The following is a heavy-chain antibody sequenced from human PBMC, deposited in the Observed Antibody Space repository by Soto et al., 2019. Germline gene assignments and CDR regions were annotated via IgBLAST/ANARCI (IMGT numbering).Heavy chain of an antibody. Sequence: VASVKVSCKASGYTFTGYYIHWVRQAPGQGLEWLGWINPNSGATYYAQKFQGWVTMTRDTSISTAYMELSRLRSDGSAVYYCARGIPLAGLGYYFDYWGQGTLVTVSS. CDR3: ARGIPLAGLGYYFDY. CDR2: INPNSGAT. D-gene: IGHD6-19*01. J-gene: IGHJ4*02. V-gene: IGHV1-2*04. CDR1: GYTFTGYY.